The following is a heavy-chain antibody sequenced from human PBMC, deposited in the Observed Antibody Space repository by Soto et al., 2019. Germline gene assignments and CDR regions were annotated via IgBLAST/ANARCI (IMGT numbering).Heavy chain of an antibody. CDR3: VRWADSRSWPPGIDY. CDR2: ISAYNGNT. D-gene: IGHD6-13*01. CDR1: SYTFTHYG. V-gene: IGHV1-18*01. Sequence: ASVKVSCKASSYTFTHYGFSWVRQAPGQGLEWMGWISAYNGNTNTAQNFQGRVTMTTDTSTSTAYMELTSLRSDDTAVYYCVRWADSRSWPPGIDYRGQGTLVTVSS. J-gene: IGHJ4*02.